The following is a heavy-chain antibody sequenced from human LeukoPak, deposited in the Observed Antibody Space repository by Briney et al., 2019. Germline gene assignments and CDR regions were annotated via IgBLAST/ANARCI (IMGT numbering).Heavy chain of an antibody. CDR2: IRSEAYGETT. CDR3: ARGPILLWIHNGMDV. V-gene: IGHV3-49*04. D-gene: IGHD3-10*01. Sequence: PGRSLRLSCLGSGFIFGEHAISWVRQAPGKAVEGVGFIRSEAYGETTEYAAPVSGRFIISRDNTRGIAYLQMNNLKIEDTAVYYCARGPILLWIHNGMDVWGQGTTVTVSS. CDR1: GFIFGEHA. J-gene: IGHJ6*02.